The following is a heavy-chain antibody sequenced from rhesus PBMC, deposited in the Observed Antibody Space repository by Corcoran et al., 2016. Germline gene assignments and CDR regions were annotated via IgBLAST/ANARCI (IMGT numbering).Heavy chain of an antibody. D-gene: IGHD5-42*01. CDR2: IYGSGSST. CDR1: GGSISSNY. V-gene: IGHV4S11*01. CDR3: ARGSRGGWYFDL. Sequence: QVQLQESGPGLVKPLETLSLTCAVSGGSISSNYWSWIRQPPGRGLEGIGNIYGSGSSTTYNPVLKRRVTLSVDTSKNQFSLKLSSVTAADTAVYYCARGSRGGWYFDLWGPGTPITISS. J-gene: IGHJ2*01.